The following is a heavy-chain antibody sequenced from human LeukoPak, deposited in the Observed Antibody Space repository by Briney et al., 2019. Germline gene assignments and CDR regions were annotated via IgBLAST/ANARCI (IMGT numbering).Heavy chain of an antibody. D-gene: IGHD6-6*01. Sequence: GESLKISCKGSGYSFSSYWIGWVRQMPGKGLEWMGIIYPGDSDTRYSPSFQGLVTISADKSITTAYLQWSSLKASDTATYYCARLFSSTPSPYYFYYYYIDVWGKGTTVIVSS. J-gene: IGHJ6*03. CDR2: IYPGDSDT. CDR1: GYSFSSYW. CDR3: ARLFSSTPSPYYFYYYYIDV. V-gene: IGHV5-51*01.